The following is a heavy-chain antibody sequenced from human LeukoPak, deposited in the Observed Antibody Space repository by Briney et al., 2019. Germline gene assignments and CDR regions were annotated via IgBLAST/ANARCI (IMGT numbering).Heavy chain of an antibody. CDR1: GFTFSSYE. D-gene: IGHD3-10*02. Sequence: GGSLRLSCAAFGFTFSSYEMNWVRQAPGKGLEWVSYISSSGSTIYYADSVKGRFTISRDNAKNSLYLQMNSLRAEGTAVYYCAELGITMIGGVWGKGTTVTISS. V-gene: IGHV3-48*03. CDR2: ISSSGSTI. J-gene: IGHJ6*04. CDR3: AELGITMIGGV.